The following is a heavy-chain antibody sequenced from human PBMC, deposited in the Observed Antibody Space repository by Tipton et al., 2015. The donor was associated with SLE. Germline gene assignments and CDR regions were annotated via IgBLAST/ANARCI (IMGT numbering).Heavy chain of an antibody. CDR1: GFTFSSYA. CDR3: AKEGGITISRVAHDAFDV. D-gene: IGHD3-3*01. Sequence: SLRLSCAASGFTFSSYAMSWVRQSPGMGLEWVSLIYGGSATTYYADSVKGRFTISRDDSRNTLYLHMISLRAEDTAVYFCAKEGGITISRVAHDAFDVWGQGTMVTISS. CDR2: IYGGSATT. J-gene: IGHJ3*01. V-gene: IGHV3-23*03.